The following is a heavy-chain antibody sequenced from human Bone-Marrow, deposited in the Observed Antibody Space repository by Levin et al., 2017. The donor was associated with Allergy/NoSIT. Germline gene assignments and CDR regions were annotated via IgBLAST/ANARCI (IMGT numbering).Heavy chain of an antibody. D-gene: IGHD1-26*01. V-gene: IGHV3-30*03. Sequence: QAGGSLRLSCEASGFPFKSYGMHWVRQAPGKGLEWVAVISYDGNSDYYADSVKGRFTVSRDNSKNTVYLHMNDLRVEDTGVYYGTCGDSGAFDIWGQGTTVTVSS. CDR2: ISYDGNSD. CDR1: GFPFKSYG. CDR3: TCGDSGAFDI. J-gene: IGHJ3*02.